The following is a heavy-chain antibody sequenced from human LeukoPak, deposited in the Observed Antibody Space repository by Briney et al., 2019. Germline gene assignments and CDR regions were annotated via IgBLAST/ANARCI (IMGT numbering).Heavy chain of an antibody. J-gene: IGHJ6*02. V-gene: IGHV4-31*03. CDR1: GGSISSGGYY. CDR3: ARVAAAGTFDYYYGMDV. D-gene: IGHD6-13*01. Sequence: SETLSLTCTVSGGSISSGGYYWSWIRRHPGKGLEWIGYIYYSGSTYYNPSLKSRVTISVDTSKNQFSLKLSSVTAADTAVYCCARVAAAGTFDYYYGMDVWGQGTTVTVSS. CDR2: IYYSGST.